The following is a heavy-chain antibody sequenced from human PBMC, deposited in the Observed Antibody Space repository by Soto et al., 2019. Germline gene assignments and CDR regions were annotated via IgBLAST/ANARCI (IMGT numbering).Heavy chain of an antibody. CDR2: ISYDGSNK. V-gene: IGHV3-30*18. CDR3: AKEGGGVVVPAAPGYYYYGMDV. D-gene: IGHD2-2*01. CDR1: GFTFSSYG. Sequence: QVQLVESGGGVVQPGRSLRLSCAASGFTFSSYGMHWVRQAPGKGLEWVAVISYDGSNKYYADSVKGRFTISRDNSKNTLYLKMNSLRAEDTAVYYCAKEGGGVVVPAAPGYYYYGMDVWGQGTTVTVSS. J-gene: IGHJ6*02.